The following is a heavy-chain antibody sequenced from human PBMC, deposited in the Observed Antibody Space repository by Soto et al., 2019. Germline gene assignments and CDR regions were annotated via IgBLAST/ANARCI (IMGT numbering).Heavy chain of an antibody. D-gene: IGHD2-15*01. Sequence: SQTLSLTCAISGDSVSSNSAAWNWIRQSPSRGLEWLGRTYYRSKWYNDYAVSVKSRITIKPDTSKNQFSLQLNSVTPEDAAVYYCARDRGYCSGGSCRPYYYYGMDVLGQGTTVTVSS. CDR2: TYYRSKWYN. V-gene: IGHV6-1*01. J-gene: IGHJ6*02. CDR1: GDSVSSNSAA. CDR3: ARDRGYCSGGSCRPYYYYGMDV.